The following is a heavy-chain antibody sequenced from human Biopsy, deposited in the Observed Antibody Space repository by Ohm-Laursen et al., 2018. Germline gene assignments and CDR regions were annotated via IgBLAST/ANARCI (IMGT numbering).Heavy chain of an antibody. D-gene: IGHD4/OR15-4a*01. CDR3: ARGPYGDNAGAFDV. V-gene: IGHV4-34*01. Sequence: GTLSLTCAVDGGSFSGYDWAWIRQPPGQGLERVGEFSHTGTTIYNPSLKSRLTISVDKSKNHFSLRLTSVTAADTATYFCARGPYGDNAGAFDVWGQGTVVTVSS. CDR2: FSHTGTT. CDR1: GGSFSGYD. J-gene: IGHJ3*01.